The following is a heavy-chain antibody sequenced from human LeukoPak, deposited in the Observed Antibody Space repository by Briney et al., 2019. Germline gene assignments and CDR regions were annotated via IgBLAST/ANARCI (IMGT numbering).Heavy chain of an antibody. CDR2: INDGGDT. D-gene: IGHD5-24*01. CDR1: GGSFSGYD. Sequence: SETLSLTCGVNGGSFSGYDWSWVRQPPGKGLEWIGEINDGGDTNYNLSLKSRVTVSVDTSKNQFSLTVTSVTAADTAVYYCARGLGWKVATMGLFFMDVWGEGTTVTVSS. J-gene: IGHJ6*03. CDR3: ARGLGWKVATMGLFFMDV. V-gene: IGHV4-34*01.